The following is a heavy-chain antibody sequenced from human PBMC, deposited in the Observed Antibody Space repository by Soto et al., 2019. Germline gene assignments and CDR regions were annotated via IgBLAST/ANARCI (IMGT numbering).Heavy chain of an antibody. CDR1: GVTFSSYA. D-gene: IGHD3-3*01. J-gene: IGHJ6*02. Sequence: PGGSLRLSCASSGVTFSSYAMSWVRQAPGKALEWVSAISGSGGSTYYADSVKGRFTISRDNSKNTLYLQMNSLRAEDTAVYYCAKGPLRSADFWSGGYYYYGMDVWGQGTTVTVSS. V-gene: IGHV3-23*01. CDR3: AKGPLRSADFWSGGYYYYGMDV. CDR2: ISGSGGST.